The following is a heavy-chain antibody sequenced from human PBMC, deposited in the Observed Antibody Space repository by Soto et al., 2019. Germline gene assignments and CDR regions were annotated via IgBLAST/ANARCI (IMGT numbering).Heavy chain of an antibody. CDR2: ISHDGSYK. CDR3: AKGLLAIVGTTLPRDAFNI. Sequence: PGGSLRLSCPASGFSFTTYVMHRVRQAPGQWLEWVAVISHDGSYKYYGDAVKGRFTISRDTSKNAVYLEMNSLRPEDTAVYYCAKGLLAIVGTTLPRDAFNIWGQGTMVT. J-gene: IGHJ3*02. CDR1: GFSFTTYV. V-gene: IGHV3-30*18. D-gene: IGHD1-26*01.